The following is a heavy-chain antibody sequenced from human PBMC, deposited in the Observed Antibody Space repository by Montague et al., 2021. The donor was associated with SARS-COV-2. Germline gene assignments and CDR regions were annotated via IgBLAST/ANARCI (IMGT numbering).Heavy chain of an antibody. CDR3: ARLVCFGVLSSENWFDP. CDR1: GGSISSSSNY. J-gene: IGHJ5*02. V-gene: IGHV4-39*01. D-gene: IGHD3-16*02. Sequence: SETLSLTCTVSGGSISSSSNYWGWIRQPPGKGLEWIGSIYYSGSTYYNSSLKSRVTISVDTSKNQFSLKLNSVTAADTAVYYCARLVCFGVLSSENWFDPWGQGTLVTVSS. CDR2: IYYSGST.